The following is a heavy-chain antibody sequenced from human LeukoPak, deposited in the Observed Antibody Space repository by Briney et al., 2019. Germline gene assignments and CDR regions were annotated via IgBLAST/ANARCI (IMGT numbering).Heavy chain of an antibody. V-gene: IGHV3-23*01. CDR1: GFTFSTYA. D-gene: IGHD4-17*01. J-gene: IGHJ5*02. CDR3: AKARYDYGDPVGWFDP. Sequence: GGALRLSCAASGFTFSTYAMSWFRQAPGKGLDGVSSILGSGSATYADSVKGRFTISRDNSQNTLYLQMHTLRAEDTAIYYCAKARYDYGDPVGWFDPWGQGTLVTVSS. CDR2: ILGSGSAT.